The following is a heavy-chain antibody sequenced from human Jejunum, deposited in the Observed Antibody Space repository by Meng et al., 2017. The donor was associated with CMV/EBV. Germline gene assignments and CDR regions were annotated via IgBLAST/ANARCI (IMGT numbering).Heavy chain of an antibody. CDR1: FTFDDYA. J-gene: IGHJ4*02. Sequence: FTFDDYAMHWVRQAPGKGLEWVSVIRWNSGSIGYADSVKGRFTISRDNAKNSLYLQMNSLRAEDTALYYCAKDTGGTGWYHYFDSWGQGTLVTVSS. D-gene: IGHD6-19*01. V-gene: IGHV3-9*01. CDR2: IRWNSGSI. CDR3: AKDTGGTGWYHYFDS.